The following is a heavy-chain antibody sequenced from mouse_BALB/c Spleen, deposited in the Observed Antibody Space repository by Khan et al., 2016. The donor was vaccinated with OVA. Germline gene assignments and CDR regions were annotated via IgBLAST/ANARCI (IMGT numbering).Heavy chain of an antibody. CDR2: ISTYSGNT. V-gene: IGHV1S137*01. J-gene: IGHJ2*01. CDR1: GYTFTDYA. Sequence: QVQLKQSGPELVRPGVSVKISCKGSGYTFTDYAMHWVKQSHAKSLEWIGLISTYSGNTNYNQKFKGKDTMTVDKSSSTAYLELARLTSEDSAIYYCARPAYDGYYDYWGQGTTLTVSS. CDR3: ARPAYDGYYDY. D-gene: IGHD2-3*01.